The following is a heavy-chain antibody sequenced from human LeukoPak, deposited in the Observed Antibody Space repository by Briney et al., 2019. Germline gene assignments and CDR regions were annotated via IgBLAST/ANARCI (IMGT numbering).Heavy chain of an antibody. J-gene: IGHJ6*02. V-gene: IGHV3-23*01. CDR2: ISGSGGST. Sequence: PGGSLRLSCAASGFTFSSYAMSWVRQAPGKGLDWVSAISGSGGSTYYADSVKGRFTISRDNSKNTLYLQMNSLRGDDTAVYYCAKALDGSAHYYYGMDVWGQGTTVTVSS. CDR3: AKALDGSAHYYYGMDV. D-gene: IGHD3-10*01. CDR1: GFTFSSYA.